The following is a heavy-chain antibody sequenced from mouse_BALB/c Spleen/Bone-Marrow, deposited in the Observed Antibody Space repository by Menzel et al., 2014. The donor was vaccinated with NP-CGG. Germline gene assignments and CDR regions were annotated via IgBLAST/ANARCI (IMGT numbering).Heavy chain of an antibody. CDR1: GFNIKDTY. Sequence: VQLQQSGAELVKPGASVKLSCTASGFNIKDTYMHWVKQRPEQGLEWIGRIDPANGNTKYDPKFQGKAAITADTSSNTAYLQLSSLTSEDTAVYYCARWLPLAYWGQGTLVTVSA. D-gene: IGHD2-2*01. V-gene: IGHV14-3*02. CDR3: ARWLPLAY. J-gene: IGHJ3*01. CDR2: IDPANGNT.